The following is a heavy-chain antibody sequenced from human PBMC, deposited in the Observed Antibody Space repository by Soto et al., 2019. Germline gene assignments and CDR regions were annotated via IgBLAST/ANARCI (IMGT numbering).Heavy chain of an antibody. Sequence: QLQLQESGPGLVKPSETLSLTCTVSGGSISSSSYYWGWIRQPPGKGLEWIGSIYYSGSTYYNPSLKSRVPIPVDTSKNQFSLKLSSVTAADTAVYYCARHSAEDIVVVPAVPFDYWGQGTLVTVSS. J-gene: IGHJ4*02. CDR2: IYYSGST. D-gene: IGHD2-2*01. V-gene: IGHV4-39*01. CDR1: GGSISSSSYY. CDR3: ARHSAEDIVVVPAVPFDY.